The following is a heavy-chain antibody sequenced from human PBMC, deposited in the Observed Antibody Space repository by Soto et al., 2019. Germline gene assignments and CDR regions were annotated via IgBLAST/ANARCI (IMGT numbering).Heavy chain of an antibody. CDR3: ARDQGGHDCTSTSCLDFFDH. CDR2: ISDSGST. V-gene: IGHV3-23*01. D-gene: IGHD2-2*01. Sequence: EVQMLESGGALVQPGGSLRLSCAASGFTFSNHAMNWVRQARGKGLEWVSTISDSGSTYYADSVKGRFTISRDNSKNTLYLQMNSLRAEDTAVYYCARDQGGHDCTSTSCLDFFDHWGQGTLVIVSS. CDR1: GFTFSNHA. J-gene: IGHJ4*02.